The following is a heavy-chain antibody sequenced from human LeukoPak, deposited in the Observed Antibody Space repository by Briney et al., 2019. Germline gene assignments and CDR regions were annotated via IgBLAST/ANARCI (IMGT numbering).Heavy chain of an antibody. CDR3: ARDPLGVLSYFDY. CDR2: ISYDGRSK. D-gene: IGHD3-16*01. V-gene: IGHV3-30*04. Sequence: GGSLRLSCAASGFPFSTFAMHWVRRAPGKGLEWVAVISYDGRSKYCADSVKGRFTISRDNSKDTLYLQMNSLTADDTAVYYCARDPLGVLSYFDYWGQGTLVTVSS. J-gene: IGHJ4*02. CDR1: GFPFSTFA.